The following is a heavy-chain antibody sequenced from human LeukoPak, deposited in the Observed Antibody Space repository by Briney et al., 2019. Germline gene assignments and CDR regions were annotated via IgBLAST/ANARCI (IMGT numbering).Heavy chain of an antibody. CDR3: ARGVVALSNWRYFDL. J-gene: IGHJ2*01. CDR2: IYYSGST. CDR1: GGSISSYY. Sequence: SETLSLTCVVSGGSISSYYWSWIRQPPGKGLEWIGYIYYSGSTNYNPSLKSRVTISVDTSKNQFSLKLSSVTAADTAVYYCARGVVALSNWRYFDLWGRGTLVTVSS. V-gene: IGHV4-59*01. D-gene: IGHD2-2*01.